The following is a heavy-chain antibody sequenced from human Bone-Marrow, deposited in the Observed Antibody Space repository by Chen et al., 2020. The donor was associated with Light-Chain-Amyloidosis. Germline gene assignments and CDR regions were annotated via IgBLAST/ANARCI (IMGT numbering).Heavy chain of an antibody. D-gene: IGHD2-8*01. CDR1: NFTFDVYT. V-gene: IGHV3-21*01. CDR3: AKEMGIHNGAFDI. CDR2: ISSSSRST. Sequence: EVHLVESGGGLVKPGGSLRLSCAGSNFTFDVYTMNWVRLTPGKGLEWVSAISSSSRSTYYADSVRGRFTTSRDNADNSLTLHMDELRVEDTGVYFCAKEMGIHNGAFDIWGRGTVVTVSS. J-gene: IGHJ3*02.